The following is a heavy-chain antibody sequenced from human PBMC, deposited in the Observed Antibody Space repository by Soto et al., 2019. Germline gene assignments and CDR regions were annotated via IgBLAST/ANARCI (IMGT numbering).Heavy chain of an antibody. Sequence: GGSLRLSCAASGFTFSNAWMNWVRQAPGKGLEWVGRIKSKTDGGTTDYAAPVKGRFTISRDDSKKTLYLQMNSLKTEDTAVYYCTTGELAYPYYFDYWGQGTLVTVSS. V-gene: IGHV3-15*07. CDR1: GFTFSNAW. D-gene: IGHD1-26*01. CDR3: TTGELAYPYYFDY. J-gene: IGHJ4*02. CDR2: IKSKTDGGTT.